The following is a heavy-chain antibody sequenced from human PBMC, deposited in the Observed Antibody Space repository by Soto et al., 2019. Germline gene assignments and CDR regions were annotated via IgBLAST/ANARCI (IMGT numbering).Heavy chain of an antibody. Sequence: EVQLVETGGGGIQPGGSLRLSCAASGFTVSSNYMSWFRQAPGKGLEWVSLIYSGGSTYYADSVRGRFTISRDNSKNTLHLQMNCLRAEDTAVYYCAPVGRAAFYFYYAMDVWGQGTSVTVSS. CDR3: APVGRAAFYFYYAMDV. CDR2: IYSGGST. V-gene: IGHV3-53*02. CDR1: GFTVSSNY. D-gene: IGHD6-25*01. J-gene: IGHJ6*02.